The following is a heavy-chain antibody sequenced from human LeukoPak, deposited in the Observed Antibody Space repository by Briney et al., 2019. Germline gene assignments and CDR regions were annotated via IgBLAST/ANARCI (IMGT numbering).Heavy chain of an antibody. CDR1: GGSISSGDYY. V-gene: IGHV4-30-4*08. D-gene: IGHD2-15*01. Sequence: MPSQTLSLTCTVSGGSISSGDYYWSWIRQPPGKGLEWIGYIYYSGSTYYNPSPKSRVTISVDTSKNQFSLKLSSVTAADTAVYYCASGFGCSGGSCRSRGYYYMDVWGKGTTVTVSS. J-gene: IGHJ6*03. CDR2: IYYSGST. CDR3: ASGFGCSGGSCRSRGYYYMDV.